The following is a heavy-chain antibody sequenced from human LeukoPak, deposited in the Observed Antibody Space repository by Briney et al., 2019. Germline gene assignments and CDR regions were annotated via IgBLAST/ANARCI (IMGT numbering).Heavy chain of an antibody. Sequence: SETLSLTCSVSGGSISSSYWSWIRQPPGKGLEWIGYIYHSGSTNYNPSLKSRVTISVDTSKNQFSLKLSSVTAADTAVYYCARGGGYASPIGYWGQGALVTVSS. J-gene: IGHJ4*02. CDR1: GGSISSSY. D-gene: IGHD5-12*01. V-gene: IGHV4-59*01. CDR2: IYHSGST. CDR3: ARGGGYASPIGY.